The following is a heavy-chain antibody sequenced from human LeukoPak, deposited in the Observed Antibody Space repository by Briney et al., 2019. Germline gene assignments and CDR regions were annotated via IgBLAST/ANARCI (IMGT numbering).Heavy chain of an antibody. D-gene: IGHD3-10*01. CDR2: IDPNSGGT. CDR1: GYTFTAHY. V-gene: IGHV1-2*02. J-gene: IGHJ2*01. CDR3: ARGRGTTMVRGVITNYFDL. Sequence: ASVKVSCRASGYTFTAHYIHWVRQAPGQGLEWMGWIDPNSGGTNYAQKFLGSVTMTGDTSINTAFMELSRLRSHDTAIYYCARGRGTTMVRGVITNYFDLWGRGSLVTVS.